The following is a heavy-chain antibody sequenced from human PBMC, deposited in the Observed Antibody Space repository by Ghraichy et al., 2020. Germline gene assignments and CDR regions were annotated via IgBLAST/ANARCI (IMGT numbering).Heavy chain of an antibody. CDR2: IKRDGSEK. CDR1: GFTFSSYW. Sequence: LSLTCAASGFTFSSYWMSWVRKAPGKGLEGVANIKRDGSEKYYVESVKGRFTVSRDNAKNSLYLQMNSLRAEDTAVYYCTRDPKSMGGLIWGQGTMVPVSS. J-gene: IGHJ3*02. V-gene: IGHV3-7*01. CDR3: TRDPKSMGGLI. D-gene: IGHD2/OR15-2a*01.